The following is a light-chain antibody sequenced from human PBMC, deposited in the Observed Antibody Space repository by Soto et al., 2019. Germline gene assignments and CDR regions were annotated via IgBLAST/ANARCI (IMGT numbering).Light chain of an antibody. Sequence: EIVMTQSPATLSVSPGERATLSCRASQGVSSNLAWYQQKPGQAPRLLIYGASTRATGIPARFSGSGSGTEFTLTISNLQSEDFAVYYCQQYSNWPPSITFGQGTRLGL. V-gene: IGKV3-15*01. CDR2: GAS. J-gene: IGKJ5*01. CDR1: QGVSSN. CDR3: QQYSNWPPSIT.